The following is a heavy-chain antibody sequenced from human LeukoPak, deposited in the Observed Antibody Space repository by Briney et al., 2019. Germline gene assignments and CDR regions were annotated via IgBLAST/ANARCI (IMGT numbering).Heavy chain of an antibody. Sequence: PGGTLRLSCAASGFTFSSYGMSWVRQAPGKGLEWVSAISGSGGSTYYADSVKGRFTISRDNSKNTLYLQMNSLRAEDTAVYYCAKDSGSQPIGDYGDYFDYWGQGTLVTVSS. CDR3: AKDSGSQPIGDYGDYFDY. CDR2: ISGSGGST. D-gene: IGHD4-17*01. CDR1: GFTFSSYG. V-gene: IGHV3-23*01. J-gene: IGHJ4*02.